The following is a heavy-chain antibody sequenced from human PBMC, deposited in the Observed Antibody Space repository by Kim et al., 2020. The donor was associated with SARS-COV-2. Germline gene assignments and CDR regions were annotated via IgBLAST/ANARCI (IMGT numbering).Heavy chain of an antibody. J-gene: IGHJ5*02. V-gene: IGHV4-39*01. Sequence: SETLSLTCTVSGGSISSSSYYWGWIRQPPGKGLEWIGSIYYSGSTYYNPSLKSRVTISVDTSKNQFSLKLSSVTAADTAVYYCARRDSSYGSGKELLRFGFDPWGQGTLVTVSS. CDR1: GGSISSSSYY. CDR3: ARRDSSYGSGKELLRFGFDP. D-gene: IGHD3-10*01. CDR2: IYYSGST.